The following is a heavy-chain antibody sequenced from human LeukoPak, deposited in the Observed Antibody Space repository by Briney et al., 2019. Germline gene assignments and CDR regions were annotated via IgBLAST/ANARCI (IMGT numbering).Heavy chain of an antibody. CDR3: ARDHWNYHAFDY. CDR1: GFTFSSYG. Sequence: GGSLRLSCAASGFTFSSYGMHWVRQAPGKGLEWVAVISYEGSNKYYADSVKGRFTISRDNSKNTLYLQMNSLRAEDTAVYCCARDHWNYHAFDYWGQGTLVTVSS. V-gene: IGHV3-30*03. D-gene: IGHD1-7*01. J-gene: IGHJ4*02. CDR2: ISYEGSNK.